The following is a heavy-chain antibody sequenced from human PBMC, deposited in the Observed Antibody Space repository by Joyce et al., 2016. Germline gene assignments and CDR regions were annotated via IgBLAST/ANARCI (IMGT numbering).Heavy chain of an antibody. Sequence: QVQLVESGGGVVQPGRSMRMSCAASGLPLSNYGVHWVRQAPGKGLECVAVISYDGIYKYYADPVKGRFTISRDNSKNTVFLEMNSLRTEDTAVYYCAKILTATYSSGWFLDYWGQGTLVTVSS. D-gene: IGHD6-25*01. V-gene: IGHV3-30*18. CDR1: GLPLSNYG. CDR2: ISYDGIYK. CDR3: AKILTATYSSGWFLDY. J-gene: IGHJ4*02.